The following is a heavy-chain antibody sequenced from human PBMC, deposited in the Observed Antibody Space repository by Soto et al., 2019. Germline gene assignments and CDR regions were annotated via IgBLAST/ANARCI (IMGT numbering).Heavy chain of an antibody. D-gene: IGHD6-6*01. CDR2: IYYSGST. CDR1: GGSISNYY. Sequence: SETLSLTCTVSGGSISNYYWIWIRRPPGKGLEWIGYIYYSGSTNYNPSLKSRVTISIDTSKTQFSLKLSSVNAADSAVYYCARSDETARPFSATDYYFDYWGQGTLVTVSS. CDR3: ARSDETARPFSATDYYFDY. J-gene: IGHJ4*02. V-gene: IGHV4-59*01.